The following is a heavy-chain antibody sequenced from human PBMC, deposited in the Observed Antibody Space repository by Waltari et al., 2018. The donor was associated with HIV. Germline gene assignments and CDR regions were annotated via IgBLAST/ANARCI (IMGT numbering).Heavy chain of an antibody. CDR1: GYTFTKYN. V-gene: IGHV1-46*01. Sequence: QEQLVQSGAEVKKSGTSVNVSCKASGYTFTKYNIHWVRQAPGQGLEWMGIISPADDTKDYARKFQGRLTMTSDTATGTVYMHPRRLRQDDTAVYYCGRDGLFGTIIYFYCGLDVWGQGTTVIVSS. J-gene: IGHJ6*02. D-gene: IGHD3-10*01. CDR3: GRDGLFGTIIYFYCGLDV. CDR2: ISPADDTK.